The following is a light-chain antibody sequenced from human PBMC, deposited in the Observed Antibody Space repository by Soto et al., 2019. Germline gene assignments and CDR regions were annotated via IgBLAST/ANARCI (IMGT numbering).Light chain of an antibody. J-gene: IGLJ2*01. CDR1: SIGTKG. CDR2: ADS. Sequence: SYELTQPPSVSVAPGQTARITCGGNSIGTKGVHWYQQKPGQAPVLVVYADSDRPSGIPERFSASNSGNTPTLTISRVEAGDEADYYCQVWDSSSDHVVFGGGTKLTVL. V-gene: IGLV3-21*02. CDR3: QVWDSSSDHVV.